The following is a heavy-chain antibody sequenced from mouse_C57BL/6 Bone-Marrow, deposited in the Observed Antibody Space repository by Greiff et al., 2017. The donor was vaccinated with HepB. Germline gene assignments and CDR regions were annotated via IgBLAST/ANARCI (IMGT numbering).Heavy chain of an antibody. D-gene: IGHD2-12*01. CDR1: GFTFSDYY. CDR3: ARHGGFTRAMDY. Sequence: EVQGVESGGGLVQPGGSLKLSCAASGFTFSDYYMYWVRQTPEKRLEWVAYISNGGGSTYYPDTVKGRFTISRDNAKNTLYLQMSRLKSEDTAMYYCARHGGFTRAMDYWGQGTSVTVSS. CDR2: ISNGGGST. V-gene: IGHV5-12*01. J-gene: IGHJ4*01.